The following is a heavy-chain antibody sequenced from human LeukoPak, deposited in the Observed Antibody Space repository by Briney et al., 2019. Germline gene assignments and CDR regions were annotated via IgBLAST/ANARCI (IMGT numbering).Heavy chain of an antibody. V-gene: IGHV3-30*03. CDR1: GFTFSSYG. Sequence: GGSLRLSCAASGFTFSSYGMHWVRQAPGKGLEWVAVISYDGSNKYYADSVKGRFTISRDNSKNTLYLQMSRLRAEDTAVYYCARAGPSSSWHQFDYWGQGTLVTVSS. J-gene: IGHJ4*02. CDR2: ISYDGSNK. CDR3: ARAGPSSSWHQFDY. D-gene: IGHD6-13*01.